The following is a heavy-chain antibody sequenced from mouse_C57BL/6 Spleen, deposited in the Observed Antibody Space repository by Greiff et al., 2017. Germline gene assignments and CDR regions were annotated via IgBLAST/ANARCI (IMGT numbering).Heavy chain of an antibody. CDR2: IDPETGGT. V-gene: IGHV1-15*01. Sequence: LQESGAELVRPGASVTLSCKASGYTFTDYEMHWVKQTPVHGLEWIGAIDPETGGTAYNQKFKGKAILTADKSSSTAYMELRSLTSEDSAVYYCTSGRGFAYWGQGTLVTVSA. CDR3: TSGRGFAY. D-gene: IGHD1-1*01. CDR1: GYTFTDYE. J-gene: IGHJ3*01.